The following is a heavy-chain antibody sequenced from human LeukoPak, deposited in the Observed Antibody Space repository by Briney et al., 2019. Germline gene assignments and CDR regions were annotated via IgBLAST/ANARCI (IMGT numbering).Heavy chain of an antibody. CDR3: VKDKTSRGSGSYWSYGMDV. J-gene: IGHJ6*02. Sequence: GGSLRLSCAAFEFNFEDYTMHWVRQPPGKGLEWVSLATWDGSTTYYAGSVKGRFTISRDNSENSLHLQMNSLSSEDTAVYYCVKDKTSRGSGSYWSYGMDVWGQGTTVTVSS. CDR2: ATWDGSTT. V-gene: IGHV3-43*01. CDR1: EFNFEDYT. D-gene: IGHD3-10*01.